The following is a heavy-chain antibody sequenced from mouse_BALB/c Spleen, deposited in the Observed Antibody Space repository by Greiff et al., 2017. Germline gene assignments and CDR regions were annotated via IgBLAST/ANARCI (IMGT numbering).Heavy chain of an antibody. CDR2: ISYSGST. CDR1: GYSITSDYA. Sequence: EVQRVESGPGLVKPSQSLSLTCTVTGYSITSDYAWYWIRQFPGNKLECRGYISYSGSTSYNPSLKRRFTITRDTSKNQFFLQLNSVTPEDTATYYGARYYYRYDGWYFDVWGAGTTVTVSS. CDR3: ARYYYRYDGWYFDV. D-gene: IGHD2-14*01. V-gene: IGHV3-2*02. J-gene: IGHJ1*01.